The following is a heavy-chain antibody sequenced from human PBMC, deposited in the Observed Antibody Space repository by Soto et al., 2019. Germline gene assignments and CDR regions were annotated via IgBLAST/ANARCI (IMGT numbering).Heavy chain of an antibody. Sequence: HPGGSLRLSCAASGFTFSSYAMSWVRQAPGKGLEWVSGINASGSSTYYAASVKGRFTVSRDNSKKMLFLQMNSLRAEDTAVYYCAKVRDDFWSGYYTDYWGHGTLVTVSS. V-gene: IGHV3-23*01. CDR3: AKVRDDFWSGYYTDY. CDR2: INASGSST. J-gene: IGHJ4*01. CDR1: GFTFSSYA. D-gene: IGHD3-3*01.